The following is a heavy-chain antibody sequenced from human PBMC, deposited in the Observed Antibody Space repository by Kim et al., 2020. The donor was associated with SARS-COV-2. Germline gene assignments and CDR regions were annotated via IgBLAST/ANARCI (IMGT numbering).Heavy chain of an antibody. CDR3: VKDHYYDSSDFDL. CDR2: ISSNGGST. CDR1: GFTFSSYA. J-gene: IGHJ2*01. D-gene: IGHD3-22*01. Sequence: GGSLRLSCSASGFTFSSYAMHWVRQAPGKGLEYVSAISSNGGSTYYADSVKGRFTISRDNSKNTLYLQMSSLRAEDTAVYYCVKDHYYDSSDFDLWGRGTLVTVSS. V-gene: IGHV3-64D*09.